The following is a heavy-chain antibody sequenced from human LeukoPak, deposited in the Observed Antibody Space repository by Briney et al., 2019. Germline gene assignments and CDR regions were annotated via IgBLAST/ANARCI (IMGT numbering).Heavy chain of an antibody. Sequence: TGGSLRLSRAASGFTFSSYAMSWVRQAPGKGLVWVSRINSDGSSTSYADSVKGRFTISRDNAKNTLYLQMNSLRAEDTAVYYCARKYSTIDYWGQGTLVTVSS. CDR1: GFTFSSYA. CDR2: INSDGSST. J-gene: IGHJ4*02. D-gene: IGHD6-13*01. CDR3: ARKYSTIDY. V-gene: IGHV3-74*01.